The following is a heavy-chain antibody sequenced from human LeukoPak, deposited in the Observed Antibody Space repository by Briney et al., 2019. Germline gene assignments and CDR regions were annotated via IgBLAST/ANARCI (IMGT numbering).Heavy chain of an antibody. CDR3: ARGPKDYNWFDP. CDR2: INWNGGST. Sequence: GGSLRLSCAASGFTFDDYGMSWVRQAPGKGLEWVSGINWNGGSTGYADSVKGRFTISRDNAKNSLYLQMNGLRAEDTAVYYCARGPKDYNWFDPWGQGTLVTVSS. CDR1: GFTFDDYG. V-gene: IGHV3-20*04. J-gene: IGHJ5*02.